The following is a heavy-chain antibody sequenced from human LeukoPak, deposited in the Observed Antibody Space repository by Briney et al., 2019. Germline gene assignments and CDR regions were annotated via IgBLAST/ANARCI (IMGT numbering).Heavy chain of an antibody. V-gene: IGHV4-31*03. CDR2: IYYSGST. CDR1: GGSISSGGYY. J-gene: IGHJ4*02. D-gene: IGHD5-24*01. Sequence: SQTLSLTCTVSGGSISSGGYYWRWIRRHPGKGLEWIGYIYYSGSTYYNPSLKSRVTISVDTSKNQFSLKLSSVTAADTAVYYCARWRDGYNLFARYYFDYWGQGTLVTVSS. CDR3: ARWRDGYNLFARYYFDY.